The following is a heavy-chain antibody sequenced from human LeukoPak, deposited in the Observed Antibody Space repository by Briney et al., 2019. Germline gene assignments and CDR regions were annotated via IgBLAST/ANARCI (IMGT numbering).Heavy chain of an antibody. J-gene: IGHJ6*02. D-gene: IGHD5-12*01. CDR1: GFNFNTYG. V-gene: IGHV3-30*18. CDR2: ISYDGSNK. Sequence: PGGSLRLSCAASGFNFNTYGIHWVRQAPGKGLEWVAVISYDGSNKYYADSVKGRFTISRDNSKNALYLDMTSLRAEDTAIYYCAKEGFSGYNSNFYYGLDVWGQGTTVTVSS. CDR3: AKEGFSGYNSNFYYGLDV.